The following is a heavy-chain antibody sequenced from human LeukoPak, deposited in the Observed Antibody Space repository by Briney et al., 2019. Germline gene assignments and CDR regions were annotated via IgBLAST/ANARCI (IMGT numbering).Heavy chain of an antibody. J-gene: IGHJ3*02. CDR3: ARDTPWGGPNLPDAFDI. CDR1: GGSIISYH. V-gene: IGHV4-59*01. CDR2: ISYSGTT. D-gene: IGHD2-15*01. Sequence: SETLSLTCTVSGGSIISYHWSWIRQPPGKGLEWIGHISYSGTTNYNPSLQSRVTISVDPSNSQFFLKLSSVTAADTAVYYCARDTPWGGPNLPDAFDIWGHGTMVTVSS.